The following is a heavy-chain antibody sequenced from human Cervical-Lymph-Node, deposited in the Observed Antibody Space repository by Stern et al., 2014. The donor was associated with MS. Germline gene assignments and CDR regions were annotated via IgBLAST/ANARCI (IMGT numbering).Heavy chain of an antibody. V-gene: IGHV1-69*06. Sequence: VQLVQYGAEGKKPGSSVKVSCKASGDTFTDYAISWVRQAPGQGPEWMGGITPIFGSADYAQKFQGRLTITADRSTSTAYMDLSSLTSEDTAVYYCAREVGSLAMDVWGQGTTVIVSS. D-gene: IGHD1-1*01. CDR3: AREVGSLAMDV. CDR2: ITPIFGSA. CDR1: GDTFTDYA. J-gene: IGHJ6*01.